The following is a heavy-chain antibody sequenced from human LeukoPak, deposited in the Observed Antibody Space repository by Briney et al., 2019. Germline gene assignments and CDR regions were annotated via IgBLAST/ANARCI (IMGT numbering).Heavy chain of an antibody. CDR3: AGLRSTDIVVVPAAITP. J-gene: IGHJ5*02. Sequence: PSQTLSLTCTVSGGSSSSGDYFWNWIRQTPGKGLEWIGYIYYSGSTYYNPSLRSRVTISVDTSKNQFSLKLSSVTAADTAVYYCAGLRSTDIVVVPAAITPWGQGTLVTVSS. CDR2: IYYSGST. D-gene: IGHD2-2*02. V-gene: IGHV4-30-4*08. CDR1: GGSSSSGDYF.